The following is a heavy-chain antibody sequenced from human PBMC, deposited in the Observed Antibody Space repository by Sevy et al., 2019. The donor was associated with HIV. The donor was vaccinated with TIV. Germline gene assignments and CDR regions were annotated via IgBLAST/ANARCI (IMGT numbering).Heavy chain of an antibody. CDR3: AKDLRATYGYPNFDY. D-gene: IGHD5-18*01. V-gene: IGHV3-9*01. CDR2: ISWNSGSI. J-gene: IGHJ4*02. CDR1: GFTFDDYA. Sequence: GGYLRLSCAASGFTFDDYAMHWVRQAPGKGLEWVSGISWNSGSIGYADSVKGRFTISRDTAKSSLYLQMNSLRAEDPAFYYCAKDLRATYGYPNFDYWGQGTLVTVSS.